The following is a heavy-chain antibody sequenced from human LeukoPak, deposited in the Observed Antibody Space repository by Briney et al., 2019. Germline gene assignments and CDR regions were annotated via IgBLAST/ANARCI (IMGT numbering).Heavy chain of an antibody. CDR3: VRDNSRGQSLGVIH. D-gene: IGHD3-16*02. J-gene: IGHJ4*02. CDR2: INADSSTI. CDR1: GFTFSTYN. V-gene: IGHV3-48*01. Sequence: GGSLRLSCAASGFTFSTYNMNWVRQAPGKGLEWISYINADSSTIQYADSVRGRFTTSRDNAKNSLYLQMNSLRAEDTAVYYCVRDNSRGQSLGVIHWGQGSLVTVSS.